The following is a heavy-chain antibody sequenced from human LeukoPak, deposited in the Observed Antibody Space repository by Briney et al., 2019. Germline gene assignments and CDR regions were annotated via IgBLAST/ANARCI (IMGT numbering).Heavy chain of an antibody. J-gene: IGHJ3*02. CDR1: GGSFSGYY. D-gene: IGHD3-9*01. CDR3: ARANYDILTGYHVVDAFDI. Sequence: PSETLSLTCAVYGGSFSGYYWSWIRRPPGKGLEWIGEINHSGSTNYNPSLKSRVTISVDTSKNQFSLKLSSVTAADTAVYYCARANYDILTGYHVVDAFDIWGQGTMVTVSS. CDR2: INHSGST. V-gene: IGHV4-34*01.